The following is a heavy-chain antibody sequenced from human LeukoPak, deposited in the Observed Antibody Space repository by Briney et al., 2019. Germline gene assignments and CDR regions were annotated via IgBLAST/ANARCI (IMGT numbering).Heavy chain of an antibody. J-gene: IGHJ2*01. CDR1: GFTFSGYG. V-gene: IGHV3-33*01. CDR3: ARDGDGPKYWYFNL. Sequence: GRSLRLSCAASGFTFSGYGMHWVRQTPGKGLEWVAVIWSDGSKTVYADSVKSRFTISRDNSKNTLYLQMNSLRAEDTAVYYCARDGDGPKYWYFNLWGRGTLVTVSS. CDR2: IWSDGSKT.